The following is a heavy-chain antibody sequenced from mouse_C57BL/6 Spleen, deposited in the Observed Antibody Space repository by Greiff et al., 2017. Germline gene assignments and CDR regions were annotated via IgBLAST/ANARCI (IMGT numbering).Heavy chain of an antibody. J-gene: IGHJ4*01. V-gene: IGHV5-17*01. CDR3: ARREDGPYAMDY. D-gene: IGHD2-3*01. CDR1: GFTFSDYG. CDR2: ISSGSSTI. Sequence: EVKLEESGGGLVKPGGSLKLSCAASGFTFSDYGMHWVRQAPEKGLEWVAYISSGSSTIYYADTVKGRFTISRDNAKNTLFLQMTSLRSEDTAMYYCARREDGPYAMDYWGQGTSVTVSS.